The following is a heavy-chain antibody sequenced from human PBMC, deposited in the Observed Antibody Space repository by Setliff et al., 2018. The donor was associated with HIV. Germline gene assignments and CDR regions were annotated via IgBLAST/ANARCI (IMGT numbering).Heavy chain of an antibody. D-gene: IGHD6-19*01. CDR1: GYSINSGFS. CDR2: IYQSGSI. Sequence: SETLSLTCAASGYSINSGFSRAWIRQPPGQGPQWIGSIYQSGSIYYNPSLQSRVTISVDSSKNQFSLNLFSVTAADTAVYYCARPRRVRSRAWYWFDIWGQETLVTVSS. CDR3: ARPRRVRSRAWYWFDI. V-gene: IGHV4-38-2*01. J-gene: IGHJ5*02.